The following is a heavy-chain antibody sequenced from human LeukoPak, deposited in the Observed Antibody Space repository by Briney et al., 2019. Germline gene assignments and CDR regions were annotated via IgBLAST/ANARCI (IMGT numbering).Heavy chain of an antibody. CDR2: IYPGDSDV. V-gene: IGHV5-51*01. J-gene: IGHJ4*02. D-gene: IGHD1-26*01. CDR3: ARQIASGTYYFDY. Sequence: GESLKISCKGSGYSFTSYWIGWVRQTPRKGLEWRGIIYPGDSDVRYSPSFQGQVTISADKSISTAYLQWSSLKASDTAMHYCARQIASGTYYFDYWGQGTLVTVSS. CDR1: GYSFTSYW.